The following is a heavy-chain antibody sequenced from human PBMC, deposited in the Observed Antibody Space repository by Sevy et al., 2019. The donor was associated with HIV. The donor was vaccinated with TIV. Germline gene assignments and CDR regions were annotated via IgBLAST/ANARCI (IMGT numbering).Heavy chain of an antibody. J-gene: IGHJ4*02. D-gene: IGHD2-21*02. CDR2: IWFFGTGK. V-gene: IGHV3-33*03. CDR1: GFNFSEHG. CDR3: AKDECGGNCYFDF. Sequence: GGSLRLSCAASGFNFSEHGMHWVRQAPGKGLEWVAVIWFFGTGKYYGSSVKGRFTISRDNSKNTLYLQMDSLRPDDTAMYYCAKDECGGNCYFDFWGQGTLVTVSS.